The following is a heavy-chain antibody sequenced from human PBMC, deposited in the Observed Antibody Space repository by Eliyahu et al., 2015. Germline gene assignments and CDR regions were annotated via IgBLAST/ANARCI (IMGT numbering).Heavy chain of an antibody. V-gene: IGHV3-30*18. J-gene: IGHJ6*04. D-gene: IGHD5-24*01. CDR3: AKDLRHYNDYYGMDV. CDR2: IPYDGSKI. CDR1: GFTFXSYA. Sequence: QVQLVESGGGVVQPGXSLRLSCXTSGFTFXSYAMHWVRQAPGKGLEWVAVIPYDGSKIYYGDSAKGRFTISRDNSKNTLYLQMNSLTTADTAVYYCAKDLRHYNDYYGMDVWGTGTTVTVSS.